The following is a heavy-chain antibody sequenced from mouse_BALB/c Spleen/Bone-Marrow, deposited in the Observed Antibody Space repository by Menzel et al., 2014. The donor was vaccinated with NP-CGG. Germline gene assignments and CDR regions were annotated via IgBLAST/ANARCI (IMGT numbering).Heavy chain of an antibody. Sequence: EVQRVESGGDLVKPGGSLKLSCAASGFTFSSYGMPWVRQTPDKRLEWVATISSGGSYTHYPDSVKGRFTISRDNAKNTLYLQMSSLKSEDTAMYYCARQTYYDYDGYFDYWGQGTTLTVSS. CDR3: ARQTYYDYDGYFDY. CDR1: GFTFSSYG. V-gene: IGHV5-6*01. J-gene: IGHJ2*01. CDR2: ISSGGSYT. D-gene: IGHD2-4*01.